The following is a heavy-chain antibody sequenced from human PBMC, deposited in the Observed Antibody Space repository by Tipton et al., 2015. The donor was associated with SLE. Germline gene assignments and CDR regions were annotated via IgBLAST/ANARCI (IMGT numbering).Heavy chain of an antibody. D-gene: IGHD2-21*01. CDR1: GGSISIGGYY. CDR3: ARGHIVDSFDY. CDR2: IYYTGST. J-gene: IGHJ4*02. Sequence: LRLSCSVSGGSISIGGYYWSWIRQHPGKGLEWIGYIYYTGSTYYNPSLKSRVTISVDTSKNQFSLKLSSVTAADTAVYYCARGHIVDSFDYWGQGTLVTVSS. V-gene: IGHV4-31*03.